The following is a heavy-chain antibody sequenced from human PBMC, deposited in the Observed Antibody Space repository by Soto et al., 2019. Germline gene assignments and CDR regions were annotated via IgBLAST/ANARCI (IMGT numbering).Heavy chain of an antibody. CDR2: IYYDCSA. V-gene: IGHV4-39*01. CDR1: GGSIGSGPYY. Sequence: QLRLQESGPGLVNPSETLSLTCTVSGGSIGSGPYYWGWIRQPPGQGLQWIGNIYYDCSAYYNPSLKSRVTLAVDTSKKQFYLQLNSVTATETARDYGSRWDYEFDSCGQGTRGSVSS. J-gene: IGHJ4*02. D-gene: IGHD4-17*01. CDR3: SRWDYEFDS.